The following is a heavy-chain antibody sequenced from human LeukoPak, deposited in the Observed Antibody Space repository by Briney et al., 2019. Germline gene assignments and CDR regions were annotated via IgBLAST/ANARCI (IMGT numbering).Heavy chain of an antibody. CDR3: ARGTLLNAFDI. J-gene: IGHJ3*02. V-gene: IGHV3-48*03. CDR2: FRSSRGTI. D-gene: IGHD1-26*01. Sequence: GGSLRLSCAASGFSISTYEMNWVRQAPGKGLEWVSYFRSSRGTIYYADSVRGRFTVSGDSAKNSLYLQMNSLRSDDTAVYYCARGTLLNAFDIWGQGTMVTVSS. CDR1: GFSISTYE.